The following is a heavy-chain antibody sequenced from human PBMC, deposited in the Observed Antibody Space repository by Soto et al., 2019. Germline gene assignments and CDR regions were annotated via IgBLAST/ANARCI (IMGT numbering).Heavy chain of an antibody. Sequence: SETLSLTCTVSGGSISSGGYYWSWIRQQPGKDLESFGHMYYSGSTDYNPSLKSRVNISVDTSKNQFSLKLSSVTAADTAVYYCARGEGYSYADWFDPWGQGTLVTVSS. J-gene: IGHJ5*02. CDR2: MYYSGST. D-gene: IGHD5-18*01. CDR1: GGSISSGGYY. CDR3: ARGEGYSYADWFDP. V-gene: IGHV4-31*03.